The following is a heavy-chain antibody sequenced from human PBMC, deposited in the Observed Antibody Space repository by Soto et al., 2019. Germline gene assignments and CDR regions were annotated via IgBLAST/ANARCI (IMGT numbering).Heavy chain of an antibody. J-gene: IGHJ4*02. CDR2: IYYSGST. Sequence: QVQLQESGPGLVKPSETLSLTCTVSGGSIITYYWSWIRQPPGKGLEWIGYIYYSGSTNYNTSLKSRVTISADTSKNQPSLKLNSMTAADTAVYYCARHNYGSGSTYFDYWGQGTLVTVSS. V-gene: IGHV4-59*08. D-gene: IGHD3-10*01. CDR3: ARHNYGSGSTYFDY. CDR1: GGSIITYY.